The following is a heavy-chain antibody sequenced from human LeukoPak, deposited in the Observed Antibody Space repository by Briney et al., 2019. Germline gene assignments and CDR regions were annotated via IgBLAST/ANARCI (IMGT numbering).Heavy chain of an antibody. D-gene: IGHD4-11*01. V-gene: IGHV2-5*01. J-gene: IGHJ4*02. CDR3: AHRRGINYEPRLFDY. Sequence: SGPTLVNPTQTLTLTCTFSGFSLSTSGVGVGWIRQPPGKALEWLALIYWNDDKRYSPSLKSRLTITKDTSKNQVVLTMTNMDPVDTATYYCAHRRGINYEPRLFDYWGQGTLVTVSS. CDR1: GFSLSTSGVG. CDR2: IYWNDDK.